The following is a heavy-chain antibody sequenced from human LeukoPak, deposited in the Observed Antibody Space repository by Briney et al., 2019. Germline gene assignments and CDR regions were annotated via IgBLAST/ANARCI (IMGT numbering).Heavy chain of an antibody. V-gene: IGHV4-61*01. Sequence: SETLSLICTVSGGSVTSDSYCWTWIRQPPGKGLDYIGFIFHSGSTNYNPSLESRVSISVDTSKNQFSLKLSSVTAADTAVYYCARRFYDSRDYGFDKWGQGTLVTVSS. CDR1: GGSVTSDSYC. CDR2: IFHSGST. CDR3: ARRFYDSRDYGFDK. D-gene: IGHD3-22*01. J-gene: IGHJ4*02.